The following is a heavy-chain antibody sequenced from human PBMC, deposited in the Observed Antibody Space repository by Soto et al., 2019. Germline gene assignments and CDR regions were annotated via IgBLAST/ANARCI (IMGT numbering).Heavy chain of an antibody. D-gene: IGHD3-3*01. V-gene: IGHV1-24*01. Sequence: ASVKVSCKVSGYTLTELSMHWVRQAPGKGLEWMGGFDPEDGETIYAQKFQGRVTMTEDTSTDTAYMELSSLRSEDTAVYYCATIPSHPITIFGVVIPPHAFDIWGQGTMVTVSS. CDR3: ATIPSHPITIFGVVIPPHAFDI. J-gene: IGHJ3*02. CDR2: FDPEDGET. CDR1: GYTLTELS.